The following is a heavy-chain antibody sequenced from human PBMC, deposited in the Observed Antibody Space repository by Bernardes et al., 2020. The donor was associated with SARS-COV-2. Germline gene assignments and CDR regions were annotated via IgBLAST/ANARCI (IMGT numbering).Heavy chain of an antibody. D-gene: IGHD3-22*01. CDR1: GFTFSSYW. Sequence: GILRLSCAASGFTFSSYWMHWVRQVPGRGLVWLSRINTDGSSANYADSVKGRFTITRDNAKNTLWLQMNSLRDEDTAIYYCARGASSGYRIDYWGPGLLVTVSS. V-gene: IGHV3-74*01. J-gene: IGHJ4*02. CDR2: INTDGSSA. CDR3: ARGASSGYRIDY.